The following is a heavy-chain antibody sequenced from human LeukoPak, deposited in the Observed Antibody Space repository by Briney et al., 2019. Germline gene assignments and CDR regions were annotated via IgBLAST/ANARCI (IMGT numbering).Heavy chain of an antibody. CDR1: GYTFTNYY. Sequence: ASVKVSCKASGYTFTNYYMHRVRQAPGQGLEWVGIINPSRGSTSYEQNFQGRVTVTRDTSTSTVYIELSSLRSEDPAVYYCARGYSSGHLQYWGQGTLVTVSS. CDR2: INPSRGST. J-gene: IGHJ4*02. CDR3: ARGYSSGHLQY. D-gene: IGHD6-19*01. V-gene: IGHV1-46*01.